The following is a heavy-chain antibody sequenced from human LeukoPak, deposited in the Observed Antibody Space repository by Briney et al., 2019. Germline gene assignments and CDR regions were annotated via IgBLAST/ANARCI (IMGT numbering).Heavy chain of an antibody. J-gene: IGHJ3*01. CDR2: IYYSGST. CDR3: ARRFDL. CDR1: RGSINDYY. V-gene: IGHV4-59*08. D-gene: IGHD3-10*01. Sequence: SETLSLTCTVPRGSINDYYWSWIRQPPGKGLEYIGYIYYSGSTNYNPSLKSRVTISIDTSKSHFSLKLSSVTAADTAVYYCARRFDLWGQGTMVTVSS.